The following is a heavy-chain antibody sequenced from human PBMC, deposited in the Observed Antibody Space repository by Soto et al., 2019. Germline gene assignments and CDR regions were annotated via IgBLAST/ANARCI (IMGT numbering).Heavy chain of an antibody. Sequence: QVQLQESGPGLVKPSQTLSLTCTVSGGSISSGGYYWSWIRQHPGKGLEWIGYIYYSGSTYYNPSLKRRVTISVDTSKNQFSLKLSSVTAADTAVYYCATSISSGYWRWDYWGQGTLVTVSS. CDR1: GGSISSGGYY. CDR3: ATSISSGYWRWDY. D-gene: IGHD3-22*01. V-gene: IGHV4-31*03. CDR2: IYYSGST. J-gene: IGHJ4*02.